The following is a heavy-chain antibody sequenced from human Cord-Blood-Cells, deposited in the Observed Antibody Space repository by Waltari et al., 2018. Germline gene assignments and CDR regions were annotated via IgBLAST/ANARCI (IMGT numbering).Heavy chain of an antibody. CDR1: GGTFSSYA. CDR2: IIPILGTA. V-gene: IGHV1-69*01. D-gene: IGHD2-2*01. J-gene: IGHJ5*02. Sequence: QVQLVQSGAEVKKPGSSVKVSCKASGGTFSSYAISWVRQAPGQGLEWMGEIIPILGTANYAQKLQGRVTVTADASTSTAYMELSSLRSEATAVYYCARGYQLLYNWFDPWGQGTLVTVSS. CDR3: ARGYQLLYNWFDP.